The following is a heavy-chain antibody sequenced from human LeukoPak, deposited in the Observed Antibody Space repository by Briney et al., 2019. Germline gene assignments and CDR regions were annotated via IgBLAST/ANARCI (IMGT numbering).Heavy chain of an antibody. CDR2: INPSSGGT. Sequence: ASVKVSCKASGYTFIGYYMHWVRQAPGQGLEWMGWINPSSGGTNYAQNFQGRVTMTGDTSISTAYMDLSRLRSDDTAVYYCARGLRYFDWLLYFDYWGQGTLVTVSS. CDR1: GYTFIGYY. D-gene: IGHD3-9*01. CDR3: ARGLRYFDWLLYFDY. V-gene: IGHV1-2*02. J-gene: IGHJ4*02.